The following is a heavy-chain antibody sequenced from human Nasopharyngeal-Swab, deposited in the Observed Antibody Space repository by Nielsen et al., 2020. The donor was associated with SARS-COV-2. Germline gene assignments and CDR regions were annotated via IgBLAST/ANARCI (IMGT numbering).Heavy chain of an antibody. CDR1: GFTFRSYW. J-gene: IGHJ3*02. V-gene: IGHV3-7*01. CDR2: IKQDGSEK. CDR3: ARDTSGYYYSSAFDI. D-gene: IGHD3-22*01. Sequence: GESLKISCAASGFTFRSYWMSWVRQAPGKGLEWVANIKQDGSEKYYVDSVKGRFTISRDNAKNSLYLQMNSLRAEDTAVYYCARDTSGYYYSSAFDIWGQGTMVTVSS.